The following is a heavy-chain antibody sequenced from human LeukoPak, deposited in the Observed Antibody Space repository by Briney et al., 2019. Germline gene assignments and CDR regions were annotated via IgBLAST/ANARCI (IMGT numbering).Heavy chain of an antibody. D-gene: IGHD4-23*01. CDR3: AKGVNYGGNSDYFDY. CDR2: ISGSGGST. J-gene: IGHJ4*02. Sequence: GGSLRLSCAASGFTFSSYAMSWVRQAPGKGLEWVSAISGSGGSTYYADSVKGRFTISRDNSKNTLYLQMNSLRAEDTAVYYCAKGVNYGGNSDYFDYWGQGTLVTVSS. V-gene: IGHV3-23*01. CDR1: GFTFSSYA.